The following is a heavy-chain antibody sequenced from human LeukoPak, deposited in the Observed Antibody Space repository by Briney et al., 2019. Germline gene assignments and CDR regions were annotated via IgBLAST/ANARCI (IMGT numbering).Heavy chain of an antibody. J-gene: IGHJ4*02. CDR3: ARGPPTSRSGAHFDY. V-gene: IGHV3-23*01. CDR1: GFTFSSYA. Sequence: GGSLRLSCAASGFTFSSYAMSWVRQAPGKGLEWVSGISGSDGSTNYADSVKGRFTISRENSKNTLYLQMNSLRLDDTAIYYCARGPPTSRSGAHFDYWGQGSLVTVSP. CDR2: ISGSDGST. D-gene: IGHD5-12*01.